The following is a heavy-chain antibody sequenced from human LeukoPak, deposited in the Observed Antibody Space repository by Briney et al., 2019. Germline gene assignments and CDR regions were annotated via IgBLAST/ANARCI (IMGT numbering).Heavy chain of an antibody. CDR3: ARTNAFDI. CDR2: IFYSGNT. CDR1: AGSIDNYH. Sequence: SETLSLTCTVAAGSIDNYHWSWIRQPPGQGLEWIGCIFYSGNTYYNPSLKSRVTISVDTSKNQFSLRLSSVTAADTVVYYCARTNAFDIWGQGTLVTVSS. V-gene: IGHV4-59*08. J-gene: IGHJ3*02.